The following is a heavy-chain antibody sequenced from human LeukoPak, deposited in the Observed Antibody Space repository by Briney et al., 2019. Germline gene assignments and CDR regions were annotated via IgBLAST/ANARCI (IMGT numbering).Heavy chain of an antibody. CDR2: IYYSGST. CDR3: ARDRYDSSGYWYFDL. Sequence: PSETLSLTCTVSGGSISSYYWSWIRQPPGKGLEWIGYIYYSGSTNYNPSLKSRVTISVDTSKNQFSLKLSPVTAADTAVYYCARDRYDSSGYWYFDLWGRGTLVTVSS. D-gene: IGHD3-22*01. CDR1: GGSISSYY. V-gene: IGHV4-59*01. J-gene: IGHJ2*01.